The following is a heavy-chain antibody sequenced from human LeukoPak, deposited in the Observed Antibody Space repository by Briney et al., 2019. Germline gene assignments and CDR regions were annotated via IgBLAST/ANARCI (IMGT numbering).Heavy chain of an antibody. CDR1: GGSFSGYY. V-gene: IGHV4-34*01. CDR3: ARGRGRYCSSTSCRNWFGP. Sequence: SETLSLTCAVYGGSFSGYYWSWIRQPPGKGLEWIGEINHSGSTNYNPSLKSRVTISVDTSKNQFSLKLSSVTAADTAVYYCARGRGRYCSSTSCRNWFGPWGQGTLVTVSS. CDR2: INHSGST. D-gene: IGHD2-2*01. J-gene: IGHJ5*02.